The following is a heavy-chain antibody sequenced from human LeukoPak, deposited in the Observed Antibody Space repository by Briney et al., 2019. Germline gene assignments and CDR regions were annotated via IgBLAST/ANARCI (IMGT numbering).Heavy chain of an antibody. V-gene: IGHV3-33*01. J-gene: IGHJ4*02. CDR1: GFTFSSYG. CDR2: IWYDGSNK. D-gene: IGHD3-22*01. CDR3: ARALFNYDSSGLTY. Sequence: GGSLRLSCAASGFTFSSYGMHWVRQAPGKGLEWVALIWYDGSNKYYADSAKGRFTISRDNSKNTLYLQMNSLRAEDTAVYYCARALFNYDSSGLTYWGQGTLVTVSS.